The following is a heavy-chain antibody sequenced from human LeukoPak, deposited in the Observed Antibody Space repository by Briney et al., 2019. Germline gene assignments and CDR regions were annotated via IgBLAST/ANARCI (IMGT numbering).Heavy chain of an antibody. D-gene: IGHD2-21*02. Sequence: GGSLRLSCAASGFTVSSNRMSWVRQAPGKGLQWVSVIYGGGSTYYADSVKGRFTISRDNSKNTLYLQMNSLRAEDTVIYYCARSRTVTASGNFDYWGQGTLVTVSS. V-gene: IGHV3-53*01. CDR3: ARSRTVTASGNFDY. CDR2: IYGGGST. J-gene: IGHJ4*02. CDR1: GFTVSSNR.